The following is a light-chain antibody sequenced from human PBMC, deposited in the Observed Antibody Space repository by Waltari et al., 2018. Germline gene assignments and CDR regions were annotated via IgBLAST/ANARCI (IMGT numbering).Light chain of an antibody. V-gene: IGKV3-15*01. CDR2: GAS. Sequence: EIVMTQSPATLSVSPGERATLSCRASQSVRSNLAWYQQKPGQDPRLLIHGASSRATGVPARFSGSGSGTEFTLTISSLQSEDFAVYYCLQYNNWPQTFGQGTKVEIK. CDR3: LQYNNWPQT. CDR1: QSVRSN. J-gene: IGKJ1*01.